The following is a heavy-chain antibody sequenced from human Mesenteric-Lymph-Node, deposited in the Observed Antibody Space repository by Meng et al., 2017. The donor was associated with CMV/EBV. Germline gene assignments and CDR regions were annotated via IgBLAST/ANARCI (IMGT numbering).Heavy chain of an antibody. D-gene: IGHD3-3*01. J-gene: IGHJ6*02. V-gene: IGHV3-7*01. CDR1: GFTFSSYW. CDR2: IQQDGSEK. CDR3: ARDRGDFWGGQYVGAMDV. Sequence: GGSLRLSCTASGFTFSSYWMNWVRQAPGKGLEWVANIQQDGSEKYYVDSVKGRFIISRDNAEDSLYLQMNSLRADDTAVYYCARDRGDFWGGQYVGAMDVWGQGTTVTVSS.